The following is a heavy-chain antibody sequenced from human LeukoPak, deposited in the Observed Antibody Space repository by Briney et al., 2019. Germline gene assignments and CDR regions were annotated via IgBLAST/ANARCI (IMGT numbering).Heavy chain of an antibody. D-gene: IGHD6-6*01. Sequence: GGSLRLSCEAPGFTFSSYWMSWVRQAPGKGLEWVANIKQEGSEKYYVDSVKGRFTISRDNAKNSLYLQMNSLRAEDTAVYYCARVYSSSSGKNAFDVWGQGTMVTVSS. CDR3: ARVYSSSSGKNAFDV. CDR2: IKQEGSEK. V-gene: IGHV3-7*03. J-gene: IGHJ3*01. CDR1: GFTFSSYW.